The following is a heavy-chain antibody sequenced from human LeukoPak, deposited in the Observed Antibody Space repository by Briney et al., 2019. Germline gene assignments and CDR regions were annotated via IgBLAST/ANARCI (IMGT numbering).Heavy chain of an antibody. J-gene: IGHJ6*02. V-gene: IGHV1-69*13. CDR2: IIPIFGTA. CDR3: ARSPGPTVTADNYYYGMDV. D-gene: IGHD4-17*01. Sequence: SVKVSCKASGGTFSSYAISWVRQAPGQGLEWMGGIIPIFGTANYAQKFQGRVTITADESTSTAYMELSSLRSEDTAVYYCARSPGPTVTADNYYYGMDVWGQGTTVTVSS. CDR1: GGTFSSYA.